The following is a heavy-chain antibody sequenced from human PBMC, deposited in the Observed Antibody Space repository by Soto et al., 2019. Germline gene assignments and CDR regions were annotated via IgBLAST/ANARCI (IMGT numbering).Heavy chain of an antibody. V-gene: IGHV1-2*02. J-gene: IGHJ6*02. Sequence: ASVKVSCKASGYAFTDYYMHWVRQAPGQGLEWMGWINPNSGGTNYAQKFQGRVTMTRDTSISTAYMELNRLRSDDTAVYYCARDQSPSSGWPGMDVWGQGTTVTVSS. CDR3: ARDQSPSSGWPGMDV. CDR2: INPNSGGT. D-gene: IGHD6-19*01. CDR1: GYAFTDYY.